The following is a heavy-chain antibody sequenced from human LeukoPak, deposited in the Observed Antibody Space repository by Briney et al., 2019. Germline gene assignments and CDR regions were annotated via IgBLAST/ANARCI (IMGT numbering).Heavy chain of an antibody. D-gene: IGHD3-22*01. V-gene: IGHV3-21*01. CDR2: ISSSSSYI. Sequence: GGSLRLSCAASGFTFSSYSMNWVRQAPGKGPEWVSSISSSSSYIYYADSVKGRFTISRDNAKNSLYLQMNSLRAEDTAVYYCARGIHYYDSSGYEFDYWGQGTLVTVSS. CDR3: ARGIHYYDSSGYEFDY. CDR1: GFTFSSYS. J-gene: IGHJ4*02.